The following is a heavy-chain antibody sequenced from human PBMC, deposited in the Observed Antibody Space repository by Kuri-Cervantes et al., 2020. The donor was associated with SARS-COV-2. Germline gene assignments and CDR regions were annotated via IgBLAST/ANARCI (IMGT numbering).Heavy chain of an antibody. V-gene: IGHV3-21*01. D-gene: IGHD6-19*01. Sequence: ETLSLTCAASGLPFNFNSYSMNWVRQAPGKGLEWVSYISRSSYIFYADSVNGRFTISRDNAKNSLYLQMNSLGAEDTAVYYCARLIAPGESSGSGWNDYWGQGTLVTVSS. CDR2: ISRSSYI. CDR1: GLPFNFNSYS. J-gene: IGHJ4*02. CDR3: ARLIAPGESSGSGWNDY.